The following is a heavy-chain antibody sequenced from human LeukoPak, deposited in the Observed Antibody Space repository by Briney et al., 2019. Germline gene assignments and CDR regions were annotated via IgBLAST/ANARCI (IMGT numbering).Heavy chain of an antibody. J-gene: IGHJ4*02. CDR3: ASGSSGYPPY. V-gene: IGHV3-33*01. CDR1: GFTFSSYG. Sequence: GRSLRLSCAAPGFTFSSYGMHWVRQAPGKGLEWVAVIWYDGSNKYYADSVKGRFTISRDNSKHKLYLQMNSLRAEDTAVYYCASGSSGYPPYWGQGTLVTVSS. D-gene: IGHD3-22*01. CDR2: IWYDGSNK.